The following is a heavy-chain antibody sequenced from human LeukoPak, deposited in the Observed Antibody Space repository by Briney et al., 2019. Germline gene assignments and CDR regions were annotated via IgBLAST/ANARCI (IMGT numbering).Heavy chain of an antibody. CDR2: IKQDGSEK. J-gene: IGHJ6*03. Sequence: GGSLRLSCAASGVTFSSYWMSWVRQAPGKGLEWVANIKQDGSEKYHVDSVKGRFTISRDNAKNSLYLQMNSLRAEDTAVYYCARDSGYASYYYYYYYMDVWGKGTTVTVSS. D-gene: IGHD2-2*01. CDR3: ARDSGYASYYYYYYYMDV. V-gene: IGHV3-7*01. CDR1: GVTFSSYW.